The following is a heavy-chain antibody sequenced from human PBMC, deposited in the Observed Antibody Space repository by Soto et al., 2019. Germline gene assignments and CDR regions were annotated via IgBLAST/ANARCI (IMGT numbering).Heavy chain of an antibody. CDR1: GFTFSSYA. CDR2: ISGSGGST. Sequence: EVQLLESGGGLVQPGGSLRLSCAASGFTFSSYAMSWVRQAPGKGLEWVSAISGSGGSTYYADSVKGRFTISRDNSKNTRYLQMNSLRAEDPAVYYCANQILYYYYGMDVWGQGTTVTVSS. CDR3: ANQILYYYYGMDV. D-gene: IGHD2-15*01. J-gene: IGHJ6*02. V-gene: IGHV3-23*01.